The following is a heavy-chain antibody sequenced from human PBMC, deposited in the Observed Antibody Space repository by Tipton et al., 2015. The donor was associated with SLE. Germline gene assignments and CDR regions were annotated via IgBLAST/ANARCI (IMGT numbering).Heavy chain of an antibody. D-gene: IGHD3-3*01. CDR2: IYYSGST. CDR3: ARGDYDFWSGYLYYFDY. V-gene: IGHV4-59*01. Sequence: TLSLTRTVSGGSISSYYWSWIRQPPGKGLEWIGYIYYSGSTNYNPSLKSRVTISVDTSKNQFSLKLSSVTAADTAVYYCARGDYDFWSGYLYYFDYWGQGTLVTVSS. CDR1: GGSISSYY. J-gene: IGHJ4*02.